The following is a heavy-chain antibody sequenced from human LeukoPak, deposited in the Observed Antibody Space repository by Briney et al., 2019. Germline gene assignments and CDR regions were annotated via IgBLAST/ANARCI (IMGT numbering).Heavy chain of an antibody. J-gene: IGHJ4*02. CDR2: TGSSGDTA. CDR3: VRDSGDGDYEPLDS. D-gene: IGHD4-17*01. Sequence: GGSLRLSCAASGFTFSSYSMSWVRQAPGRGLEWVSSTGSSGDTASYADSVKGRFTISRDSSKNTLYLQMNSLRAEDTAVYYCVRDSGDGDYEPLDSWGQGTLVTVSS. CDR1: GFTFSSYS. V-gene: IGHV3-23*01.